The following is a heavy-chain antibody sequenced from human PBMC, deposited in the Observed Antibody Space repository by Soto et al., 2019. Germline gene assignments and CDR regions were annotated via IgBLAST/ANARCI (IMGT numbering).Heavy chain of an antibody. D-gene: IGHD2-2*01. CDR3: ARLPRLGYFSSTRCPPGISYSYGMDV. J-gene: IGHJ6*02. V-gene: IGHV4-39*01. CDR2: IYYSGST. Sequence: PSETLSLTCTVSGGSLSSSSYYWGWIRQPPGKGLEWIGSIYYSGSTYYNPSLKSRVTISVDTSENQFSLKMSSVTAADTAVYYCARLPRLGYFSSTRCPPGISYSYGMDVWGQGTTVTVSS. CDR1: GGSLSSSSYY.